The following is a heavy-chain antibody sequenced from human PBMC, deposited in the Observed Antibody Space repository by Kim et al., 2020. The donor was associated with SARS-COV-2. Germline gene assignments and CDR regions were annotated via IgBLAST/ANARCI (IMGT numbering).Heavy chain of an antibody. Sequence: NYNPSVKSRVTLSIDKSKNQFSLRLTSVTAEDTAFYYCARLAAAGTGEINYWGQGTLVTVSS. D-gene: IGHD6-13*01. J-gene: IGHJ4*02. V-gene: IGHV4-4*02. CDR3: ARLAAAGTGEINY.